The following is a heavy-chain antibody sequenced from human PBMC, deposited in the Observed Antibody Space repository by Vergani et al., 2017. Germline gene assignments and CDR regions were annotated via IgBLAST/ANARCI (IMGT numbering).Heavy chain of an antibody. CDR3: ARVCSTNSRRAVAGKLDY. CDR2: IYYSGST. Sequence: QLQLQESGPGLVKPSETLSLTCTVSGGSISSSSYYWGWIRQPPGKGLEWIGSIYYSGSTYYNPSLKSRVTISVDTSKNQFSLELSFVIAADTAVYYCARVCSTNSRRAVAGKLDYWGQGTQVTVSS. D-gene: IGHD6-19*01. CDR1: GGSISSSSYY. J-gene: IGHJ4*02. V-gene: IGHV4-39*01.